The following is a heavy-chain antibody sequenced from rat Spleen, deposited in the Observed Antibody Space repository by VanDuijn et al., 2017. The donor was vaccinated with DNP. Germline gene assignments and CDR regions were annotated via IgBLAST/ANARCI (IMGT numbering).Heavy chain of an antibody. CDR1: GYSITTSYR. V-gene: IGHV3-3*01. D-gene: IGHD1-11*01. Sequence: EVQLQESGPGLVKPSQSLSLTCSVTGYSITTSYRWNWIRKFPGNKLEWMGYINSAGSTNYNPSLKSRISITRDTSKNQFFLQVNSVTTEDTATYYCARLHYGLYWGPGTMVTVSS. J-gene: IGHJ1*01. CDR2: INSAGST. CDR3: ARLHYGLY.